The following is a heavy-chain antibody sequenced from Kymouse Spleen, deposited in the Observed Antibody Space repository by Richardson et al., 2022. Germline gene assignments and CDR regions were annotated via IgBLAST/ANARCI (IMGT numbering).Heavy chain of an antibody. D-gene: IGHD2-21*02,IGHD4-17*01. V-gene: IGHV4-39*01. Sequence: QLQLQESGPGLVKPSETLSLTCTVSGGSISSSSYYWGWIRQPPGKGLEWIGSIYYSGSTYYNPSLKSRVTISVDTSKNQFSLKLSSVTAADTAVYYCARHCDYYYYYGMDVWGQGTTVTVSS. CDR1: GGSISSSSYY. CDR2: IYYSGST. CDR3: ARHCDYYYYYGMDV. J-gene: IGHJ6*02.